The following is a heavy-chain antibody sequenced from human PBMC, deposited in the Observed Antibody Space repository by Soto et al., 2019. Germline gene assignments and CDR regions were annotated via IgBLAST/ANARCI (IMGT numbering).Heavy chain of an antibody. CDR3: ARHDLISMIVVVTRY. V-gene: IGHV4-39*01. CDR2: ISYSGTT. J-gene: IGHJ4*02. Sequence: QLHLQESGPGLVKPSETLSLTCAVSGDSMSSSSNYWGWIRQPPGKGLEWIGRISYSGTTYYNPSLRGRVTISVETSKNQFSLKLSSVTAADTAVYFCARHDLISMIVVVTRYWGQGILVTVSS. D-gene: IGHD3-22*01. CDR1: GDSMSSSSNY.